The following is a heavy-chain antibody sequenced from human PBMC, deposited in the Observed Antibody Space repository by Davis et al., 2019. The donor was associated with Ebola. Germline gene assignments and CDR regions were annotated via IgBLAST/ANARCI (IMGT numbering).Heavy chain of an antibody. J-gene: IGHJ4*02. D-gene: IGHD3-3*01. CDR2: INPGGGNT. V-gene: IGHV1-46*01. CDR1: GYTFTSYY. Sequence: ASVKVSCKASGYTFTSYYMHWVRQAPGQGLEWMGIINPGGGNTNYAQKFRGRVTLTRDTSTSTVYMELSSLRSEDTAIYFCARDREWGAPDYFDYWGQGTLVTVSS. CDR3: ARDREWGAPDYFDY.